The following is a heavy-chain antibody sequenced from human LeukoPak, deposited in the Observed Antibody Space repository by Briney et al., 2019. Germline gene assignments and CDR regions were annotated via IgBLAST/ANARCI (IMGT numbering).Heavy chain of an antibody. CDR1: GFTFSSYS. CDR3: AREMAKYSSSPYYFDY. CDR2: ISSSSSYI. Sequence: PGGSLRLSCAASGFTFSSYSMNWIRQAPGKGLEWVSSISSSSSYIYYADSVKGRFTISRDNAKNSLYLQMNSLRAEDTAVYYCAREMAKYSSSPYYFDYWGQGTLVTVSS. J-gene: IGHJ4*02. D-gene: IGHD6-6*01. V-gene: IGHV3-21*01.